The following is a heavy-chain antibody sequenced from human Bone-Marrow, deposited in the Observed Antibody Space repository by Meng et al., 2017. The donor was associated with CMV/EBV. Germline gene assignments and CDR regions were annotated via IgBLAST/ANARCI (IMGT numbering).Heavy chain of an antibody. V-gene: IGHV3-23*03. J-gene: IGHJ5*02. CDR1: GFTFSSYA. CDR2: IYSGGSST. D-gene: IGHD3-22*01. CDR3: AKAFYYDSSGDWFDP. Sequence: GGSLRLSCAASGFTFSSYAMSWVRQAPGKGREWVSVIYSGGSSTYYEDNVRGRFTSSRYNSKNTLYLQMNSMRAEDTAVYYCAKAFYYDSSGDWFDPWGQGTLVTVSS.